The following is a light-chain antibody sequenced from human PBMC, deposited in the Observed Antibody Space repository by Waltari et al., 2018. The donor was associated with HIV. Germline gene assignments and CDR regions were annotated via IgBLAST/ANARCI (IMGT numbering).Light chain of an antibody. Sequence: QSALPQPASVSGSTVQSITISCTATSSDVGGSNYVYRYQHRPGKAPKLMIYDVSNRPSGVSNRFSGSKSGNTASLTISGLQAEDEADYYCNSYTTSSTLHVVFGGGTKLTVL. CDR1: SSDVGGSNY. CDR2: DVS. CDR3: NSYTTSSTLHVV. V-gene: IGLV2-14*03. J-gene: IGLJ2*01.